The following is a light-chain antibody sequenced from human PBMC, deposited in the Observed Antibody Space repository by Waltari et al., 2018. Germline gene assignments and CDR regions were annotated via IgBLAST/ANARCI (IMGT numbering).Light chain of an antibody. CDR1: ISTIGNYY. J-gene: IGLJ2*01. Sequence: QSVLTQPPSVSAAPGPKVTISCSGSISTIGNYYVFWYHQLPGAAPKLLIYDNNKRPSGIPDRFSASKSGTSATLGITGLQIGDEADYYCATWDNSLYEVVFGGGTKLTVL. V-gene: IGLV1-51*01. CDR3: ATWDNSLYEVV. CDR2: DNN.